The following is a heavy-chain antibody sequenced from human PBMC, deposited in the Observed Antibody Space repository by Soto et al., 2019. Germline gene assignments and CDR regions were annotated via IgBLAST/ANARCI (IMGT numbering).Heavy chain of an antibody. CDR2: ISGSGGST. J-gene: IGHJ5*02. CDR3: AKDSIVLMVSNWFDP. D-gene: IGHD2-8*01. CDR1: GFTFSSYA. V-gene: IGHV3-23*01. Sequence: GGSLRLSCAASGFTFSSYAMSWVRLAPGKGLEWVSAISGSGGSTYYADSVKGRFTISRDNSKNTLYLQMNSLRAEDTAVYYCAKDSIVLMVSNWFDPWGQGTLVTVSS.